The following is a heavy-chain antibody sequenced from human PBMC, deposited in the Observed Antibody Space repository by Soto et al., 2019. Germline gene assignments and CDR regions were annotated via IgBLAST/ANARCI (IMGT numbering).Heavy chain of an antibody. CDR1: GGTCSSYA. CDR3: ARENGYSYGRTYYYYYGMDV. D-gene: IGHD5-18*01. J-gene: IGHJ6*02. V-gene: IGHV1-69*01. Sequence: QVQLVQSGAEVKKPGSSVKVSCKASGGTCSSYAISWVRQAPGQGLEWMGGIIPIFGTANYAQKFQGRVTITADESTSTAYMELSSLRSEDTAVYYCARENGYSYGRTYYYYYGMDVWGQGTTVTVSS. CDR2: IIPIFGTA.